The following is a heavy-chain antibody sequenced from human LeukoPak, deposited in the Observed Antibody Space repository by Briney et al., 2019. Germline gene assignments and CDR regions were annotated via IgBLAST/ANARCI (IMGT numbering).Heavy chain of an antibody. J-gene: IGHJ3*02. CDR1: GFTFSSYA. CDR3: AKVRYSSSSDDAFDI. Sequence: SGGSLRLSCAASGFTFSSYAMSWVRRAPGKGLEWVSAISGSGGSTYYADSVKGRFTISRGNSKNTLYLQMNSLRAEDTAVYYCAKVRYSSSSDDAFDIWGQGTMVTVSS. V-gene: IGHV3-23*01. CDR2: ISGSGGST. D-gene: IGHD6-13*01.